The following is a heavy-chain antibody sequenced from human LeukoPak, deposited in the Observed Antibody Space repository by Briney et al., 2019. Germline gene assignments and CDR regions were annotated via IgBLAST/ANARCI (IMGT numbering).Heavy chain of an antibody. J-gene: IGHJ4*02. V-gene: IGHV4-61*01. D-gene: IGHD3-3*01. CDR1: GGSIRSTTRY. CDR3: ATMKAVRVNDFWSGYPDN. CDR2: IYHTGTT. Sequence: KTSETLSLTCTVSGGSIRSTTRYWSWIRQPPGKGLEWIGYIYHTGTTNYNPSLRSRVTISVDTSKNQFSLKLSSVTAADTAVYYCATMKAVRVNDFWSGYPDNWGQGTLVTVSS.